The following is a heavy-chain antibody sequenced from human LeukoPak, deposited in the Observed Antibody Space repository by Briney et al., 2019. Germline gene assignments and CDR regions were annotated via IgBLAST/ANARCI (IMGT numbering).Heavy chain of an antibody. V-gene: IGHV4-4*02. Sequence: PSETLSLTCAVSGGSISSSNWWSWVRQPPGKGLEWIGEIYHSGSTNYNPSLKSRVTISVDKSKNQFSLKLSSVTAADTAVYYCASRFPRSSWLLPTRRGVFDYWGQGTLVTVSS. CDR2: IYHSGST. CDR1: GGSISSSNW. D-gene: IGHD6-13*01. CDR3: ASRFPRSSWLLPTRRGVFDY. J-gene: IGHJ4*02.